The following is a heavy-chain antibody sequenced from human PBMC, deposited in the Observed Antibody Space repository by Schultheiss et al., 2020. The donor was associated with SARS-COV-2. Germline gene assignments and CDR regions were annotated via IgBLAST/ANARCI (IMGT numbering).Heavy chain of an antibody. J-gene: IGHJ4*02. CDR1: GGSISSYY. CDR2: IYAGGNT. V-gene: IGHV4-4*07. Sequence: SETLSLTCTVSGGSISSYYWSWIRQPAGKGLECIGRIYAGGNTNYNPSLKSRVTMSVDTSKNQFSLRLNSVTAADTAVYYCARELNYWGQGTLVTVSS. CDR3: ARELNY.